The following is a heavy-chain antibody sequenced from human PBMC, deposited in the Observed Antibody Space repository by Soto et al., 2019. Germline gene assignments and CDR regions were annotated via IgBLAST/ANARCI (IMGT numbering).Heavy chain of an antibody. CDR2: INHSGST. CDR1: GGSFSGYY. CDR3: AIHRPYYDFWSGYYMNWFDP. J-gene: IGHJ5*02. D-gene: IGHD3-3*01. Sequence: SETLSLTCAVYGGSFSGYYWSWIRQPPGKGLEWIGEINHSGSTNYNPSLKSRVTISVDTSKNQFSLKLSSVTAADTAVYYCAIHRPYYDFWSGYYMNWFDPWGQGTLVTVSS. V-gene: IGHV4-34*01.